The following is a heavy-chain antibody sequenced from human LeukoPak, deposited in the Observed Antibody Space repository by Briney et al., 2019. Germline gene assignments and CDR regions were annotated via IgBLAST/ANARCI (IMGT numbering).Heavy chain of an antibody. V-gene: IGHV3-23*01. D-gene: IGHD6-25*01. J-gene: IGHJ4*02. CDR3: AKTTDGYSSGRYPAWPIDY. CDR1: EFTFGSYA. CDR2: IFGSGGIA. Sequence: QPGGSLRLSCAASEFTFGSYAMYWLRQAPGNGLEWGSGIFGSGGIAHYADSVKGRFTISRDNSKNTVYLQMDSLRVQDTTIHYCAKTTDGYSSGRYPAWPIDYWPQGTLVSVSS.